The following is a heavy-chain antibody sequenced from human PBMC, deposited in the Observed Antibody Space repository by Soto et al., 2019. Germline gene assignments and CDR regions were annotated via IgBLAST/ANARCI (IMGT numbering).Heavy chain of an antibody. Sequence: QVQLVQSGAEVKKPGASVKVSCKASGYTFTSYGISWVRQAPGQGLEWMGWISAYNGNTNYAQKLQGRVTMTTDTSASTAYIELRSLRSDDKAVYYCARSRMGNWFDPWGQGTLVTVSS. CDR2: ISAYNGNT. CDR3: ARSRMGNWFDP. D-gene: IGHD1-26*01. V-gene: IGHV1-18*01. CDR1: GYTFTSYG. J-gene: IGHJ5*02.